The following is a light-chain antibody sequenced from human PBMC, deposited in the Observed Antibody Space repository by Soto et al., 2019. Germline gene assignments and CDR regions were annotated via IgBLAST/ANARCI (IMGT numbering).Light chain of an antibody. Sequence: QSVLTQPPSASGAPGQRVTTSCSGGRSNIGSQVLQWFQHLPGTAPKLLMQNNNERPSGVPDRFSGSKSGTSASLAITGLQSEDEGDYYCATWDDSLDGPVFGGGTQLTVL. V-gene: IGLV1-44*01. CDR3: ATWDDSLDGPV. CDR1: RSNIGSQV. CDR2: NNN. J-gene: IGLJ2*01.